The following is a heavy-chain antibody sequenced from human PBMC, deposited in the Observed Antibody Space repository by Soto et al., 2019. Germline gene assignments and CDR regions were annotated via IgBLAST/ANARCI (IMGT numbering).Heavy chain of an antibody. CDR3: ATGGVEKIYGLDV. V-gene: IGHV3-23*01. D-gene: IGHD2-15*01. J-gene: IGHJ6*02. CDR2: ISGSGDST. Sequence: GGSLRLSCAGSGFTFSSVAMTWVRQAPGKGLEWVSSISGSGDSTYYADSVKGRFTISRDNSKNTLFLQMNNVRAEDTAVYYCATGGVEKIYGLDVWGQGTTVTVSS. CDR1: GFTFSSVA.